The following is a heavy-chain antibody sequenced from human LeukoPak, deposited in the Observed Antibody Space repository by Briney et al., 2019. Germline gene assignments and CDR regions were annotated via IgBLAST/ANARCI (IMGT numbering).Heavy chain of an antibody. D-gene: IGHD1-26*01. CDR1: GFTFSSYA. CDR2: ISGSGGST. Sequence: GGSLRLSCAASGFTFSSYAMSWVRQAPGKGLEWVSAISGSGGSTYYADSVKGRFTISRDNSKNTLYLQMNSLRAEDTAVYYCAIVIRGTKLFDYWGQGTLVTVSS. CDR3: AIVIRGTKLFDY. J-gene: IGHJ4*02. V-gene: IGHV3-23*01.